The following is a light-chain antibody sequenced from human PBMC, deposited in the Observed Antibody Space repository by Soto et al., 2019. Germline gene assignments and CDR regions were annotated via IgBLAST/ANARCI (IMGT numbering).Light chain of an antibody. CDR1: QGIISY. Sequence: DIQMTQSPSSLSASVGERVTITCRASQGIISYLAWYQQKPGKVPKLLIYGAFTLQSGVPSRFSGSGSGTDFTLTISSLQSEDFAVYYCQQYNNWPRTFGQGTKVDIK. CDR3: QQYNNWPRT. J-gene: IGKJ1*01. CDR2: GAF. V-gene: IGKV1-27*01.